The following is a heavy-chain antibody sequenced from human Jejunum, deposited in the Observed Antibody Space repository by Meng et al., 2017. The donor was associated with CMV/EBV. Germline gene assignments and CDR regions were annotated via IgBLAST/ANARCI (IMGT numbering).Heavy chain of an antibody. CDR3: ARGNYGFDY. V-gene: IGHV3-11*01. Sequence: LTRACAAFGFPFGAYYMTWVRQAPGKGLEWVSYITGSGDIIYYADSVKGRFTISRDNAKSSLYLEINSLRAEDTAVYYCARGNYGFDYWGQGTLVTVSS. CDR2: ITGSGDII. J-gene: IGHJ4*02. D-gene: IGHD4-17*01. CDR1: GFPFGAYY.